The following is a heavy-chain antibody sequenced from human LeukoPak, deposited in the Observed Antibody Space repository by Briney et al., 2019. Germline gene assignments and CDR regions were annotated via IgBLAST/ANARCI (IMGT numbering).Heavy chain of an antibody. CDR3: AKPGGVATMAALLDYYYGMDV. J-gene: IGHJ6*02. Sequence: GGSLRLSCAASGFTFSSYAMSWVRQAPGKGLEWVLAISGSGGSTYYADSVKGRFTISRDNSKNTLYLQMNSLRAEDTAVYYCAKPGGVATMAALLDYYYGMDVWGQGTTVTVSS. D-gene: IGHD5-12*01. CDR2: ISGSGGST. CDR1: GFTFSSYA. V-gene: IGHV3-23*01.